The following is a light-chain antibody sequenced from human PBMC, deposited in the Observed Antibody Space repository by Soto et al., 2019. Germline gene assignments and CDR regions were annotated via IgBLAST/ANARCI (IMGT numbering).Light chain of an antibody. V-gene: IGKV3-20*01. J-gene: IGKJ1*01. CDR1: QSVSSSY. CDR2: GAS. Sequence: EIVLTQSPGTLSLSPGERDTLSCRASQSVSSSYLAWYQQKPGQAPRLLIYGASSRATGIPDRFSGSGSGTDFTLTISRLEPEDFAVYYCQQYGSSPPTFGRGTKVEIK. CDR3: QQYGSSPPT.